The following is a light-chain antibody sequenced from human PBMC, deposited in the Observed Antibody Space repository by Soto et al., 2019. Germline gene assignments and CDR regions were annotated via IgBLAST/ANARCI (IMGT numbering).Light chain of an antibody. V-gene: IGKV1-39*01. CDR2: TAS. CDR1: QSIDRY. CDR3: QQSYSSPYT. J-gene: IGKJ2*01. Sequence: DIQMTQSPSSLSASVGDRVTITCRASQSIDRYLNWYQQKPGKAPNLLIYTASSLQSGVPSRFSGSGSGTDFTLTISSLQPEDFATYYCQQSYSSPYTFGQGTKVEIK.